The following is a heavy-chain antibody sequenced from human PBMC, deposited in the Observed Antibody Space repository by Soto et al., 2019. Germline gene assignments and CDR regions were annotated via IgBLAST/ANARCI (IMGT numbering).Heavy chain of an antibody. CDR2: IHNGGST. V-gene: IGHV4-30-4*01. D-gene: IGHD3-10*01. Sequence: PSETLSLTCTVSGGSISIGDYYLSWIRQPPGKGLEWIGYIHNGGSTYRNPSLKSRVTMSLDTSKNQFSLKLISVAAADTAVYYCARDRSGSGSYDNIFDYWGRGKLVTVSS. CDR3: ARDRSGSGSYDNIFDY. CDR1: GGSISIGDYY. J-gene: IGHJ4*02.